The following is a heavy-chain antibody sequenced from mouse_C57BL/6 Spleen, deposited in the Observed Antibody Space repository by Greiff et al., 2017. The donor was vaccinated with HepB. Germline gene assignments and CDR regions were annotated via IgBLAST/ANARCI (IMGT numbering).Heavy chain of an antibody. Sequence: QVQLQQSDAELVKPGASVKISCKVSGYTFTDHTIHWMKQRPEQGLEWIGYIYPRDGSTKYNEKFKGKATLTADKSSSTAYVQLNSLTSEDSAVYFCARSLSKYCGSSYGWYFDVWGTGTTVTVSS. V-gene: IGHV1-78*01. CDR1: GYTFTDHT. CDR3: ARSLSKYCGSSYGWYFDV. D-gene: IGHD1-1*01. CDR2: IYPRDGST. J-gene: IGHJ1*03.